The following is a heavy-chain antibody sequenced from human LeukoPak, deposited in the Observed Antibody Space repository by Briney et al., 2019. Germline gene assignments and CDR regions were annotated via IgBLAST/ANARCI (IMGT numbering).Heavy chain of an antibody. D-gene: IGHD2-21*02. J-gene: IGHJ4*02. CDR2: IKQDGSER. V-gene: IGHV3-7*01. CDR3: ARDGVVTTRVIDY. CDR1: GFTFSSYW. Sequence: GGSLRLSCAASGFTFSSYWMTWVRQAPGKGLEWVANIKQDGSERYYVDSVKGRFTVSRDNAETSLSLQMNSLRAEDTAVYYCARDGVVTTRVIDYWGQGTLVTVSS.